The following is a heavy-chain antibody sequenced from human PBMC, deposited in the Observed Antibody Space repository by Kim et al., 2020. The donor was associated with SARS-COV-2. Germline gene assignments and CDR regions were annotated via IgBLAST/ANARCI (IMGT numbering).Heavy chain of an antibody. D-gene: IGHD2-21*01. V-gene: IGHV3-23*03. CDR1: GFSFSESA. CDR3: AKVRDVVGGGIDY. CDR2: IYNSGVT. Sequence: GGSLRLSCAASGFSFSESAMTWVRQAPGKGPEWVSVIYNSGVTYYADSVKGRFTISRDNSENKLYVEMNSLRAEDTAVYYCAKVRDVVGGGIDYWGRGALVSVSS. J-gene: IGHJ4*02.